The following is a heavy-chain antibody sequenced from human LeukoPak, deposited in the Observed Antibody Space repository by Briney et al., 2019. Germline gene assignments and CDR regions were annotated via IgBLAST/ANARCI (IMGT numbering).Heavy chain of an antibody. CDR2: IHYTGST. CDR3: ARGVVAAAGRTFDF. CDR1: GGSISSYY. V-gene: IGHV4-59*01. D-gene: IGHD6-13*01. J-gene: IGHJ4*02. Sequence: SETLSLTCTVSGGSISSYYWSWIRQSPGKGLECIGYIHYTGSTNYNPSLKSRVTISVETSKNQFSLKLSSLTAADTAVYYCARGVVAAAGRTFDFWGQGTLVTVSS.